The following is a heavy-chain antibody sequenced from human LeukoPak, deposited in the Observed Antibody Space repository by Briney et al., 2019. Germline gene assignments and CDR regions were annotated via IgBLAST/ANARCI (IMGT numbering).Heavy chain of an antibody. Sequence: SETLSLTCAVYGGSFSGYYWSWIRQPPGKGLEWIGEINHSGSTNYNPSLKSRVTISVDTSKNQFSLKLSSVTAVDTAVYYCASAGYSSSSFDYWGQGTLVTVSS. J-gene: IGHJ4*02. CDR1: GGSFSGYY. D-gene: IGHD6-6*01. V-gene: IGHV4-34*01. CDR2: INHSGST. CDR3: ASAGYSSSSFDY.